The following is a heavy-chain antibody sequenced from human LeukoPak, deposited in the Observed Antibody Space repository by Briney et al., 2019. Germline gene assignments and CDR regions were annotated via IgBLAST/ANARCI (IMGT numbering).Heavy chain of an antibody. V-gene: IGHV4-30-4*08. CDR1: GGSISSGDYY. Sequence: SETLSLTCTVSGGSISSGDYYWSWIRQPPGKGLEWIGYIYYSGSTYYNPSLKSRVTISVDTSKNQFSLKLSSVTAADTAVYYCARDWASSGSDQVDYWGQGTLVTVSS. CDR2: IYYSGST. CDR3: ARDWASSGSDQVDY. D-gene: IGHD3-22*01. J-gene: IGHJ4*02.